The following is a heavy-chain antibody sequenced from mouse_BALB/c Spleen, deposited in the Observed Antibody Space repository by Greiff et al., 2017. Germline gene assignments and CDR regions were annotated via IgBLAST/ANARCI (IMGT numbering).Heavy chain of an antibody. CDR3: TRGRDY. J-gene: IGHJ2*01. V-gene: IGHV1-69*02. CDR1: GYTFTSYW. D-gene: IGHD1-1*01. Sequence: QVQLQQPGAELVRPGASVKLSCKASGYTFTSYWINWVKQRPGQGLEWIGNIYPSDSYTNYNQKFKDKATLTVDKSSSTAYMQLSSPTSEDSAVYYCTRGRDYWGQGTTLTVSS. CDR2: IYPSDSYT.